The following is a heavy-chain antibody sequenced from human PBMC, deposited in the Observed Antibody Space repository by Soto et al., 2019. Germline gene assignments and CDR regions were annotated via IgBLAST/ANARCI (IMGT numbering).Heavy chain of an antibody. CDR1: SGPDRSHN. V-gene: IGHV4-59*08. Sequence: QVQLQQLGPRLVKPSETLSLTCTVSSGPDRSHNWGWIRPPPGRGLEWIGYVYYTGDTAYNPSLRSRVSISADTSTNDISLTLSSVTAADTAVYYCVRQGIDYLHGLVDVWGQGTTVSVSS. CDR2: VYYTGDT. CDR3: VRQGIDYLHGLVDV. D-gene: IGHD4-17*01. J-gene: IGHJ6*02.